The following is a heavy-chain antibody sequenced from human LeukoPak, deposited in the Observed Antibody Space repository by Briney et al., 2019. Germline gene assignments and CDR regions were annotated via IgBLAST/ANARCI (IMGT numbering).Heavy chain of an antibody. J-gene: IGHJ4*02. CDR3: ARDSRNDILTGYYNVADY. CDR2: IYTSGST. Sequence: SETLSLTCTVSGGSISSYYWSWIRQPAGKGLEWIGRIYTSGSTNYNPSLKSRVTMSVDTSKNQFSLKLSSVTAADTAVYYCARDSRNDILTGYYNVADYWGQGTLVTVSS. CDR1: GGSISSYY. D-gene: IGHD3-9*01. V-gene: IGHV4-4*07.